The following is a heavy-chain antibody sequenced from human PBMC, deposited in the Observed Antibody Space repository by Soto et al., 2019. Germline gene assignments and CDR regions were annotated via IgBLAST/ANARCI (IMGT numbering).Heavy chain of an antibody. V-gene: IGHV4-34*01. CDR2: IDHSGST. Sequence: TSEALSLTCAVYVGSFSGYYWSWIRQPPGKGLEWIGEIDHSGSTNYNPSLKSRVTMSVDTSKNQFSLKMSSVTAADTAVYYCARGGPGHYGSGSYYPRWGQGTLVTVSS. D-gene: IGHD3-10*01. J-gene: IGHJ4*02. CDR3: ARGGPGHYGSGSYYPR. CDR1: VGSFSGYY.